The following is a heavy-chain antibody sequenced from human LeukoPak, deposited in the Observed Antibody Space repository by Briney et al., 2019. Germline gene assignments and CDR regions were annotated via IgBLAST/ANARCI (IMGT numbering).Heavy chain of an antibody. CDR3: ARGYSSSWYFNWFDP. V-gene: IGHV4-38-2*02. D-gene: IGHD6-13*01. J-gene: IGHJ5*02. CDR1: GYSISSGYF. Sequence: PSETLSLTCTVSGYSISSGYFWGWIRQPPGKGLEWIGSIYHSGTTCYNPSLKSRVTISVDTSKNQFSLKLTSVTAADTAVYYCARGYSSSWYFNWFDPWGQGTLVTVSS. CDR2: IYHSGTT.